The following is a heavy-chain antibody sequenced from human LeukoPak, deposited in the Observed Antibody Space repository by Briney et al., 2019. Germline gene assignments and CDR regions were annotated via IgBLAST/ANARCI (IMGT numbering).Heavy chain of an antibody. J-gene: IGHJ4*02. V-gene: IGHV3-53*01. Sequence: ETLSLTCTVSGGSISSYFWSWVRQAPGKGLEWVSVIYSGGSTYYADSVKGRFTISRDNSKNTLYLQMNSLRVEDTAVYYCAREVAVGPFDYWGQGTLVTVSS. D-gene: IGHD6-19*01. CDR3: AREVAVGPFDY. CDR2: IYSGGST. CDR1: GGSISSYF.